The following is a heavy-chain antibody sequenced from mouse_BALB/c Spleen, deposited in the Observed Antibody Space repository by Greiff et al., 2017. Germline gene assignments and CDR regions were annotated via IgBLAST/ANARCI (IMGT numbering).Heavy chain of an antibody. CDR1: GYTFTSYV. V-gene: IGHV1-14*01. CDR3: VYDLDV. Sequence: VHVKQSGPELVKPGASVKMSCKASGYTFTSYVMHWVKQKPGQGLEWIGYINPYNDGTKYNEKFKGKATLTSDKSSSTAYMELSSLTSEDSAVYYCVYDLDVWGAGTTVTVSS. D-gene: IGHD2-10*02. CDR2: INPYNDGT. J-gene: IGHJ1*01.